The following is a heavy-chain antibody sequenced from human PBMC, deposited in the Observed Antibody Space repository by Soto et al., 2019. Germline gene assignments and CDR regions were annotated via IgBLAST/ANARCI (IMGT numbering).Heavy chain of an antibody. V-gene: IGHV4-4*02. Sequence: ETLSHTCAVSGGSSITSNWWSWVRQTPGKGLEWIGEVYRTGSTNYNPSLESRLTISVDKSKNQFSLKLTSVTAADTAVYYCARARATIAYSGFDPWGQGTLVTVSS. CDR1: GGSSITSNW. J-gene: IGHJ5*02. CDR2: VYRTGST. CDR3: ARARATIAYSGFDP. D-gene: IGHD5-18*01.